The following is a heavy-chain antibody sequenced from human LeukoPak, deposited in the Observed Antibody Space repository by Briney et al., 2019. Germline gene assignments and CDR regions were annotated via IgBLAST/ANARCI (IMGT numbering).Heavy chain of an antibody. CDR3: AKSNWNPFDY. Sequence: PGGSLRLSCAASRFTFSSYAMSWVRQAPGRGLEWVSAITGSGGSTYYADSVKGRFTISRDNSKNTLYLQMNSLRAEDTAVYYCAKSNWNPFDYWGQGTLVTVSS. CDR1: RFTFSSYA. D-gene: IGHD1-1*01. V-gene: IGHV3-23*01. J-gene: IGHJ4*02. CDR2: ITGSGGST.